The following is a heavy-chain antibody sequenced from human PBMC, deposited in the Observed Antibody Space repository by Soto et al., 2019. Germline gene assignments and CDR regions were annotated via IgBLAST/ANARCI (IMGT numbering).Heavy chain of an antibody. V-gene: IGHV3-53*01. Sequence: GGSLTLSCAVSGFNVTNTYMSWVRQAPGKGLEWVSVIYRGFSTFYADSVKGRFTVSRDDSKNTVSLQMNSLRAEDTAVYYCARDRSDSSRDYSFALWGQVTMVTVSS. CDR1: GFNVTNTY. D-gene: IGHD6-6*01. CDR3: ARDRSDSSRDYSFAL. J-gene: IGHJ3*01. CDR2: IYRGFST.